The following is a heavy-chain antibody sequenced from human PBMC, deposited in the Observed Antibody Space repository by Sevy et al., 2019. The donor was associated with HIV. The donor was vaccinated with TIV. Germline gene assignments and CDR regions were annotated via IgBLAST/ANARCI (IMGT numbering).Heavy chain of an antibody. Sequence: GGSLRLSCTASGFTFSSAWMSWVRQAPGKGLEWVGRIKSEFDGGAIDYAAPVKGRFTISREDSKNTVYLQMNSLITEDTAVYYCITDPAYRGYDEEVINYYFYGMDVWGQGTTVTVSS. CDR1: GFTFSSAW. D-gene: IGHD5-12*01. V-gene: IGHV3-15*01. J-gene: IGHJ6*02. CDR2: IKSEFDGGAI. CDR3: ITDPAYRGYDEEVINYYFYGMDV.